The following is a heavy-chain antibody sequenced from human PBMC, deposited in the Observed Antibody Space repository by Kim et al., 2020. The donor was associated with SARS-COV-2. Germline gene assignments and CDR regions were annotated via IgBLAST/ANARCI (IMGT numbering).Heavy chain of an antibody. J-gene: IGHJ4*02. V-gene: IGHV3-33*06. CDR1: GFTFSSYA. CDR3: AKEADGDYYFDY. Sequence: GVSLRLSCAASGFTFSSYAMHWVRQAPGKGLEWVAVIWYDGSNKYYADSVKGRFTISRDNSKNTLYLQMNSLRAEDTAVYYCAKEADGDYYFDYWGQGTLVTVSS. CDR2: IWYDGSNK. D-gene: IGHD4-17*01.